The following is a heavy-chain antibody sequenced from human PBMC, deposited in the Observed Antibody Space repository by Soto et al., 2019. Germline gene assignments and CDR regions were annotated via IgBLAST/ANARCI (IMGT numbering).Heavy chain of an antibody. CDR1: GYDFTTYG. V-gene: IGHV1-18*01. J-gene: IGHJ4*02. Sequence: QVHLVQSGAEVKKPGASVKVSCKGSGYDFTTYGITWVRQAPGQGLEWMAWISAHNGNTDYAQKLQGRVTVTRATSTSTAYMELRSLRSDDTAMDYCASGRYGDYWGQGALVTVSS. CDR2: ISAHNGNT. D-gene: IGHD1-26*01. CDR3: ASGRYGDY.